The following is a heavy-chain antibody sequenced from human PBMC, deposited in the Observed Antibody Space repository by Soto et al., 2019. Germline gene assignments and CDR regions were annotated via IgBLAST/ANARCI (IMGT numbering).Heavy chain of an antibody. J-gene: IGHJ6*02. V-gene: IGHV3-7*01. Sequence: GGSLRLSCAASGFTFSSYWMSWVRQAPGKGLEWVANIKQDGSEKNYGDSVKGRFTISRDNSKNTLDLQMNSLRAEDTAVYFCAKCPSSSAPYFYYYGMDVWGQGTTVTVSS. CDR2: IKQDGSEK. CDR3: AKCPSSSAPYFYYYGMDV. D-gene: IGHD3-10*01. CDR1: GFTFSSYW.